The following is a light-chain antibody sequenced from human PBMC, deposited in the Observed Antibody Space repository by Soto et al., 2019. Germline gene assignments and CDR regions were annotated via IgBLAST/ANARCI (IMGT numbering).Light chain of an antibody. Sequence: QSALTQPASVSGSPGQSITISCTGTSSDVGAYNYVSWYQQHPGKAPKLMIYDVNIRPSGVSNRFSGSKSGNTASLTMSGLQAEDEADYYCTSWTTSTTMKFGGGTKVTVL. J-gene: IGLJ2*01. CDR1: SSDVGAYNY. V-gene: IGLV2-14*01. CDR2: DVN. CDR3: TSWTTSTTMK.